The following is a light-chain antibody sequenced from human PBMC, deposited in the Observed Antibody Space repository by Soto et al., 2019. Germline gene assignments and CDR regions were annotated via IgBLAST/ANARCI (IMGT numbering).Light chain of an antibody. V-gene: IGKV2-30*02. J-gene: IGKJ5*01. Sequence: DVVMTQSPLSLPVTLGQPASISCRSNQSLVHSDGIAYFSWFQQRPGLSPRRLIYKVSNRDSGVPARYSGRGSVTDLALKLSRGEAEDVGVYYCIKGTHGPITFGQGTRLEIK. CDR3: IKGTHGPIT. CDR1: QSLVHSDGIAY. CDR2: KVS.